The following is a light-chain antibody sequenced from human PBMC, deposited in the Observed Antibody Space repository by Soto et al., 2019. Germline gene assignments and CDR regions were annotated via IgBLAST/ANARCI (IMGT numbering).Light chain of an antibody. CDR3: QHYGGSPPRVT. J-gene: IGKJ3*01. Sequence: EIVLTQSPCTLSLSPGERATLSCRAIESLGNGYLAWYQQRPGQGPRLLIYGASSRATGIPDRFSGSGSGTDFTLTISRLEPEDFAVYYCQHYGGSPPRVTFGPGTKVDIK. CDR2: GAS. V-gene: IGKV3-20*01. CDR1: ESLGNGY.